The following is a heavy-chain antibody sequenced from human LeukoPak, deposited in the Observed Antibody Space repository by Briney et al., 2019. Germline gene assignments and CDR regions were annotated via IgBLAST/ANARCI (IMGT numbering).Heavy chain of an antibody. CDR1: GYTFTSYY. CDR2: INPSGGST. D-gene: IGHD3-22*01. J-gene: IGHJ4*02. Sequence: ASVKVSCKASGYTFTSYYMHWVRQAPGQGLEWMGIINPSGGSTSYAQKFQGRVTMTRDTSTSTVYMELSSLRSEDTAVYYCARAVTYYYDSSGYLPLDYWGQGTLVTVSS. V-gene: IGHV1-46*01. CDR3: ARAVTYYYDSSGYLPLDY.